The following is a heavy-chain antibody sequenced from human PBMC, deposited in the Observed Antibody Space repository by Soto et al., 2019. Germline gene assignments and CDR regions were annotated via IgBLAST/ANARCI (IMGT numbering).Heavy chain of an antibody. CDR3: ARVGEEEWLLYDYYYYYMDV. V-gene: IGHV3-21*01. D-gene: IGHD3-3*01. Sequence: GSLRLSCAASGFTFSSYSMNWVRQAPGKGLEWVSSISSSSSYIYYADSVKGRFTISRDNAKNSLYLQMNSLRAEDTAVYYCARVGEEEWLLYDYYYYYMDVWGKGTTVTVSS. CDR1: GFTFSSYS. J-gene: IGHJ6*03. CDR2: ISSSSSYI.